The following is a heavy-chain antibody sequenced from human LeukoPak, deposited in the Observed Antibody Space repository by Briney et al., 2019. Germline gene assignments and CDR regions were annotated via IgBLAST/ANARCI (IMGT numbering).Heavy chain of an antibody. V-gene: IGHV3-23*01. CDR3: AKGPYSNSRNWFDP. CDR1: GFTFSSYA. Sequence: GGSLRLYCAASGFTFSSYAMSWVRQAPGKGLEWVSAISGSGGSTYYADSVKGRFTISRDNSKNTLYLQMNSLRAEDTAVYYCAKGPYSNSRNWFDPWGQGTLVTVSS. D-gene: IGHD4-11*01. J-gene: IGHJ5*02. CDR2: ISGSGGST.